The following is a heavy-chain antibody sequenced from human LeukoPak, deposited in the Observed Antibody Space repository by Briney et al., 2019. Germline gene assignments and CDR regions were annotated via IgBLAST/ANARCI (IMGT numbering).Heavy chain of an antibody. V-gene: IGHV3-23*01. CDR2: ISGSGGST. J-gene: IGHJ4*02. CDR1: GFTFSSYA. D-gene: IGHD5-12*01. Sequence: GGSLRLSCAASGFTFSSYAMSWVRQAPGKGLEWVSAISGSGGSTYYADSVKGRFTISRDNSNNTLYLQMNNLRAEDTAVYYCAKDRRGCSGGDCYSRLDNWGQGTLVTVSS. CDR3: AKDRRGCSGGDCYSRLDN.